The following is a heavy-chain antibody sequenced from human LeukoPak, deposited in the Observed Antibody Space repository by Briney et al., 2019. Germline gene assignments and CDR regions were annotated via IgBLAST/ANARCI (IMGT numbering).Heavy chain of an antibody. J-gene: IGHJ6*02. V-gene: IGHV1-69*13. CDR2: IISIFGTA. CDR3: ARARTIFGVVAAVTYYYGMDV. CDR1: GGTFSSYA. D-gene: IGHD3-3*01. Sequence: GASVKVSCKASGGTFSSYAISWVRQAPGQGLEWMGGIISIFGTANYAQKFQGRVTITADESTSTAYMELSSLRSEDTAVYYCARARTIFGVVAAVTYYYGMDVWGQGTTVTVSS.